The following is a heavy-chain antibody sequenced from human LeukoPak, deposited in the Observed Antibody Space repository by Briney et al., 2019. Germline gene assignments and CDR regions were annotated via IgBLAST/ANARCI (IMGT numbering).Heavy chain of an antibody. Sequence: GGSLRLSCAASGFTFSSYEMNWVRQAPGKGLEWVSYISSGGRIKYYADSVKGRFTISRDNAKNSLYLQMNSLRAEDTAVYYCARDEPGIAVDVGVYWGQGTLVTVSS. CDR3: ARDEPGIAVDVGVY. CDR1: GFTFSSYE. V-gene: IGHV3-48*03. J-gene: IGHJ4*02. D-gene: IGHD6-19*01. CDR2: ISSGGRIK.